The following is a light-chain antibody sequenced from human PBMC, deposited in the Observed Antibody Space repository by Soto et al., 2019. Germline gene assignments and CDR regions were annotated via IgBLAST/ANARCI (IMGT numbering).Light chain of an antibody. CDR3: QQYSYSPRT. Sequence: ETVLTQSPGTLSLSPGESATLSCRASQSIKNHYLRWYQQKPGQAPRLLIYGASDRATGIPDRFSGSGSGTDFTLTISRLEPEDYAVYYCQQYSYSPRTCCQVTKLEIK. CDR2: GAS. J-gene: IGKJ1*01. CDR1: QSIKNHY. V-gene: IGKV3-20*01.